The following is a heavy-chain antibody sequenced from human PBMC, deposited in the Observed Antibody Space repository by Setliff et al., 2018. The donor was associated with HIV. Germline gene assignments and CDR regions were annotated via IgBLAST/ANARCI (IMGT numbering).Heavy chain of an antibody. CDR3: ARDDRAVATIL. D-gene: IGHD5-12*01. V-gene: IGHV1-8*02. Sequence: ASVKVSCKTSGDTFTSYDINWVRQAAGHGLEWMGWMTPYSGNTGYAQKFQGRVSMTRNTSISTAYMELSSLRSDDTAVYYCARDDRAVATILWGQGTLVTVSS. J-gene: IGHJ4*02. CDR1: GDTFTSYD. CDR2: MTPYSGNT.